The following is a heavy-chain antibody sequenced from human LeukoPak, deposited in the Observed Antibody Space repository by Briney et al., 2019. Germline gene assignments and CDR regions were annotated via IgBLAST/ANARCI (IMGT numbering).Heavy chain of an antibody. CDR2: IYTSESP. V-gene: IGHV4-4*07. CDR1: GGSISSYY. Sequence: SETLSLTCTVSGGSISSYYWSWIRHPAGKGLEWIGRIYTSESPTYNPSLKSRVTMSLDTSKNQFSLKLSSVTAADTAVYYCARVSSSWYQDWYFDLWGRGTLVTVSS. D-gene: IGHD6-13*01. CDR3: ARVSSSWYQDWYFDL. J-gene: IGHJ2*01.